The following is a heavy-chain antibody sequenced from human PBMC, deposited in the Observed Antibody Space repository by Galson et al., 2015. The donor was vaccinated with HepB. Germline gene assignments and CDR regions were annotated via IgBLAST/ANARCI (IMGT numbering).Heavy chain of an antibody. D-gene: IGHD6-19*01. V-gene: IGHV3-30*18. CDR1: GVTFSNYC. J-gene: IGHJ4*02. Sequence: SLRLSCAASGVTFSNYCFHWVRQAPGKGLEWVTDISYDGRNKHYADSVKGRFTISRDNSKNLVYLQMNSLRAEDTALYYCAKDPYLDHALAGNMSGFDYWGQGTLVTVSS. CDR3: AKDPYLDHALAGNMSGFDY. CDR2: ISYDGRNK.